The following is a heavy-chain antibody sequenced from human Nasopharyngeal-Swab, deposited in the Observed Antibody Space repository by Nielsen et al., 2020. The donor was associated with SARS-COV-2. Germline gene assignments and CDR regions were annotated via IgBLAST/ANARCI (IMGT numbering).Heavy chain of an antibody. D-gene: IGHD6-13*01. V-gene: IGHV3-23*01. J-gene: IGHJ6*04. Sequence: GESLKISWAASGFTFSSYAMSWVRQAPGKGLEWVSAISGSGGSTYYADSVKGRFTISRDNSKNTLYLQMNSLRAEDTAVYYCAKDEQHLVFWGKGTTVTVSS. CDR1: GFTFSSYA. CDR2: ISGSGGST. CDR3: AKDEQHLVF.